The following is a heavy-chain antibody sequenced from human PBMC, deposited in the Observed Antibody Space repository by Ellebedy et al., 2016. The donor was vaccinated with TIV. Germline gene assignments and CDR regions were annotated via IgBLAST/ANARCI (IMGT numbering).Heavy chain of an antibody. CDR2: IYWDDDK. J-gene: IGHJ4*02. Sequence: SGPTLVKPTQTLTVTCTFSGFSLTTDGVGVAWIRQPPGKALEWLALIYWDDDKRYSPSLKSRLTITKDTSKNQVILTMTNVDPVDTATYFCARRRSEVRYDSGAYHLSARLDYWGQGTLVTVSS. D-gene: IGHD3-22*01. V-gene: IGHV2-5*02. CDR3: ARRRSEVRYDSGAYHLSARLDY. CDR1: GFSLTTDGVG.